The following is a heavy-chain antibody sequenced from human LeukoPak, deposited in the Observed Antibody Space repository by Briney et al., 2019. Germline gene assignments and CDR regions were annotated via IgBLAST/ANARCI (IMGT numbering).Heavy chain of an antibody. Sequence: ASVKVSCKASGYTFTSYCMHWVRQAPGQGLEWMGIINPSGGSTSYAQKFQGRVTMTRDTSTSTAYMELSSLRSEDTAVYYCARDLSGSLDFDYWGQGTLVTVSS. D-gene: IGHD1-26*01. J-gene: IGHJ4*02. CDR1: GYTFTSYC. V-gene: IGHV1-46*01. CDR3: ARDLSGSLDFDY. CDR2: INPSGGST.